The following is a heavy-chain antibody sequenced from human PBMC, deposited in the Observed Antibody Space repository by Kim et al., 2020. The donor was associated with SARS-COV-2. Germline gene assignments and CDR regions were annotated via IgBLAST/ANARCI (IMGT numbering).Heavy chain of an antibody. CDR3: AKVHSAFSVRAWRHFDY. V-gene: IGHV3-23*01. CDR2: ICGSGAST. D-gene: IGHD3-10*01. J-gene: IGHJ4*01. CDR1: GFTFSSHP. Sequence: GGSLRLSCASSGFTFSSHPMSWVRQAPGKGLEWVSVICGSGASTYYADSVKGRFTISRANSKNTPYLQMNSLRAEDTAVYYCAKVHSAFSVRAWRHFDY.